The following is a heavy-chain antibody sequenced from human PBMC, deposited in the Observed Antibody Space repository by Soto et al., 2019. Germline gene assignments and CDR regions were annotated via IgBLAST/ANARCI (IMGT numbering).Heavy chain of an antibody. CDR1: GGSISTNW. CDR3: ARHIAVSGTRSFDF. J-gene: IGHJ4*02. Sequence: QVQLQESGPGLMKPSGTLSLTCAVSGGSISTNWWSWVRQPPGKGLEGIGEIYHSGRTNYNPSLESGVTRSVTKSQNHLSLLLHPGTAPDTAVDYCARHIAVSGTRSFDFWGQGTLVTVSS. D-gene: IGHD6-19*01. V-gene: IGHV4-4*02. CDR2: IYHSGRT.